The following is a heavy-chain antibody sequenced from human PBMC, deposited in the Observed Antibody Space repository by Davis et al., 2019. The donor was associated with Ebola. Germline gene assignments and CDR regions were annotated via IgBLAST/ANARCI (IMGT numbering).Heavy chain of an antibody. CDR3: ARGSGGLYGMDV. V-gene: IGHV1-69*02. CDR1: GGSFSSQS. D-gene: IGHD3-10*01. CDR2: IIPILGIA. J-gene: IGHJ6*04. Sequence: AASVKVSCKASGGSFSSQSISWVRQAPGQGFEWMGRIIPILGIANSAQKFQGRVTITADESTSTAYMELSSLRSEDTAVYYCARGSGGLYGMDVWGKGTTVTVSS.